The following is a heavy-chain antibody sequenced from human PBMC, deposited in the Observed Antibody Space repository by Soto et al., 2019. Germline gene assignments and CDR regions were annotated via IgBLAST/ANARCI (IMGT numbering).Heavy chain of an antibody. CDR1: GFTVSNYG. CDR2: IWYDGSSE. CDR3: ARVPGSGTYYDNRIANDAFDI. D-gene: IGHD3-10*01. Sequence: GGCLRLSCAASGFTVSNYGVHWVRQAPGKGLEWVAVIWYDGSSEYYTESVKGRFTISRDNSKNTLYLQMNSLRAEDTAVYYCARVPGSGTYYDNRIANDAFDIWGQGTMVTVSS. J-gene: IGHJ3*02. V-gene: IGHV3-33*01.